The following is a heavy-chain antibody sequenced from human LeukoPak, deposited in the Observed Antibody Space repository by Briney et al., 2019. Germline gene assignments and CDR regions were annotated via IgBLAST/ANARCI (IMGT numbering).Heavy chain of an antibody. Sequence: ASVKVSCKASGYTFTSYGISWVRQAPGQGLEWMGWISAYNGNTNYAQKLQGRVIMTTDTSTSTAYMELRSLRSDDTAVYYCARDRDDYGGNSGWFDPWGQGTLVTVSS. CDR3: ARDRDDYGGNSGWFDP. V-gene: IGHV1-18*01. D-gene: IGHD4-23*01. CDR1: GYTFTSYG. J-gene: IGHJ5*02. CDR2: ISAYNGNT.